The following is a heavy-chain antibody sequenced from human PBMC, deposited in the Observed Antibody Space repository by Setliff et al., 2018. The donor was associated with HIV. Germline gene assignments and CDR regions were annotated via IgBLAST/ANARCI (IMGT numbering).Heavy chain of an antibody. CDR2: IDASANT. CDR1: GSSISSNYY. CDR3: ARGAFIGYGWSYFGMDV. Sequence: PSETLSLTCTVSGSSISSNYYWAWIRQAPGKGLEWIGCIDASANTYYIPSLKSRATISIDTSKNQLSLKLSSVTAADTAVYYCARGAFIGYGWSYFGMDVWGQGTTVTVSS. J-gene: IGHJ6*02. D-gene: IGHD3-22*01. V-gene: IGHV4-38-2*02.